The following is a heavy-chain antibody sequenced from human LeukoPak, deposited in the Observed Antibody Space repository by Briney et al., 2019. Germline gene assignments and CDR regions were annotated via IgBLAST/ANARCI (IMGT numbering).Heavy chain of an antibody. Sequence: GSLRLSCAASGFTFSNYAMSWVRQPPGKGLEWIGEINHSGSTNYNPSLKSRVTISVDTSKNQFSLKLSSVTAADTAVYYCARAGFWSGYFPFDYWGQGTLVTVSS. V-gene: IGHV4-34*01. CDR3: ARAGFWSGYFPFDY. CDR1: GFTFSNYA. D-gene: IGHD3-3*01. CDR2: INHSGST. J-gene: IGHJ4*02.